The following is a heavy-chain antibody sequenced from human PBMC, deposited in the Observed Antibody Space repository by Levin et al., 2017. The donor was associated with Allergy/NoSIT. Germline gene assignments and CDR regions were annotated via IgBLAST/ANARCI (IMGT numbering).Heavy chain of an antibody. CDR2: ISGSGTST. V-gene: IGHV3-23*01. CDR3: ARDGLLLWFGEFSWFDP. D-gene: IGHD3-10*01. Sequence: GGSLRLSCAASGFTFSSYAMNWVRQAPGKGLEWVSAISGSGTSTYYADSVKGRFTISRDNSKNTLYLQMSSLRTEDTAVYYCARDGLLLWFGEFSWFDPWGQGTLVTVSS. J-gene: IGHJ5*02. CDR1: GFTFSSYA.